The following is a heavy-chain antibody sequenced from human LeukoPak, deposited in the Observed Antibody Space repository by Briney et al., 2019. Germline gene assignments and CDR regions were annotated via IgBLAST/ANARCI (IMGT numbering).Heavy chain of an antibody. CDR1: AFTFNKYN. Sequence: GGSLRLSCTGSAFTFNKYNMNWVRQAPGEGLEWGSAISGIRSSYTYTYYAHSVNGRFTLSRDNAKHSLYLQINSLRAQDTAPYYCARPERVDQRMFAYWGPRALVTVSS. V-gene: IGHV3-21*01. J-gene: IGHJ4*02. D-gene: IGHD3-3*01. CDR2: ISGIRSSYTYT. CDR3: ARPERVDQRMFAY.